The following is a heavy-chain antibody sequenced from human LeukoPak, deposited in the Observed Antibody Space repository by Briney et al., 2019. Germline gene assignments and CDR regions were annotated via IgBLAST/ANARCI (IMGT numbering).Heavy chain of an antibody. D-gene: IGHD2-8*01. CDR2: ISYDGSNK. Sequence: GGSLRLSCAASGFTFSNYAMNWVRQAPGKGLEWVAIISYDGSNKYYADSVKGRFTISRDNSKNTLYLQMNSLTTEDTAVYYCAKLMGSTWASDYWGQGTLVTVSS. CDR3: AKLMGSTWASDY. V-gene: IGHV3-30-3*02. J-gene: IGHJ4*02. CDR1: GFTFSNYA.